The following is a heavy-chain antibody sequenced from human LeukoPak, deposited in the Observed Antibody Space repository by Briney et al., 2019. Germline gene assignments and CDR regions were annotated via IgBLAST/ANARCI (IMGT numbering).Heavy chain of an antibody. Sequence: GGSLRLSXAASGFTFSSYWMSWVRQAPGRGLEWVANIKQDGSEKNYVDSVKGRFTISRDNAKNSLYLQMNSLRAEDTAVYYCARDGYNPYYYDYYMDVWGKGTTVTVSS. J-gene: IGHJ6*03. CDR3: ARDGYNPYYYDYYMDV. D-gene: IGHD5-24*01. CDR1: GFTFSSYW. V-gene: IGHV3-7*01. CDR2: IKQDGSEK.